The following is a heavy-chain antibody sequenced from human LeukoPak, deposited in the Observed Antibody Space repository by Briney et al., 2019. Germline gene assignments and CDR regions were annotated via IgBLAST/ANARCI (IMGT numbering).Heavy chain of an antibody. CDR1: GSTFSSYW. CDR2: IKQDGSDK. CDR3: ARIATRYFDY. J-gene: IGHJ4*02. V-gene: IGHV3-7*05. Sequence: GGSLRLSCAASGSTFSSYWTSWVRQAPGKGPEWVANIKQDGSDKYYVDSVKGRCTLSRDNPQNSPYLQMNSLIAEDTAVYYCARIATRYFDYWGQGTLVTVSS. D-gene: IGHD6-6*01.